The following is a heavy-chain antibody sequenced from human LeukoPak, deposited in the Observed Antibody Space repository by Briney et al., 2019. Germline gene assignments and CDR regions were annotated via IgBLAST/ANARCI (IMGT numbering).Heavy chain of an antibody. CDR3: ARIVGHTRSKF. D-gene: IGHD1-26*01. J-gene: IGHJ4*02. Sequence: GGSLRLSCAASGFSLSSYAMHWVRQAPGKGLEWVSFVSFDGRNKNYADSVRGRFTISRDDSKNTLYLQMSSLRNEDTAVYFCARIVGHTRSKFWGQGTLVTVSS. V-gene: IGHV3-30*04. CDR1: GFSLSSYA. CDR2: VSFDGRNK.